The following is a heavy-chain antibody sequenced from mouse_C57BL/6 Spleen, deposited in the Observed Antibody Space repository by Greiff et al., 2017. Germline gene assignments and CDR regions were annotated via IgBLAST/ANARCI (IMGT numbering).Heavy chain of an antibody. CDR2: FYPGSGSI. J-gene: IGHJ4*01. CDR3: ARHEDRDYGSFYAMDY. D-gene: IGHD1-1*01. V-gene: IGHV1-62-2*01. CDR1: GYTFTEYT. Sequence: QVQLQQSGAELVKPGASVTLSCKASGYTFTEYTIHWVKQRSGQGLEWIGWFYPGSGSIKYNEKFKDKATLTADKSSSTGYMELSRLTSEDSAVYFCARHEDRDYGSFYAMDYWGQGTSVTVSS.